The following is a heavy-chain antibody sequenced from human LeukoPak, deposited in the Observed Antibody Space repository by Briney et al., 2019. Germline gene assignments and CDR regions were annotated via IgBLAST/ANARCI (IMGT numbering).Heavy chain of an antibody. CDR1: GGSISSGNYY. V-gene: IGHV4-39*07. CDR3: ARAVTSSSSWYKWVNWFDP. Sequence: PSETLSLTCTVSGGSISSGNYYWGWIRQPPGKGLECIGSVYYSGNTYYNPSLKSRVTISVDTSKNQFSLKLSSVTAADTAVYYCARAVTSSSSWYKWVNWFDPWGQGTLVTVSS. CDR2: VYYSGNT. D-gene: IGHD6-13*01. J-gene: IGHJ5*02.